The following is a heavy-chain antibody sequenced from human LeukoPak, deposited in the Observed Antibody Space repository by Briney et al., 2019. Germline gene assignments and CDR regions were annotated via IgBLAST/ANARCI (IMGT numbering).Heavy chain of an antibody. CDR3: ATYTHWVAGDV. CDR2: IKKYGSLK. CDR1: ASSFSDSW. J-gene: IGHJ6*02. V-gene: IGHV3-7*01. D-gene: IGHD7-27*01. Sequence: SMRLSWVASASSFSDSWVSCVRQPPGKGLEWVGDIKKYGSLKDYGDSVKDRCTISTHTAKNSLYLQMDRRGAEETAVYYCATYTHWVAGDVWGQGKTVSVSS.